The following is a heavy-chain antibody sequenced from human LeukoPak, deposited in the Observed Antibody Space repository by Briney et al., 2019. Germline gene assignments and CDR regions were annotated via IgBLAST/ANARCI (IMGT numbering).Heavy chain of an antibody. CDR3: ARVTFRGHMAPYGMDV. V-gene: IGHV3-30*04. Sequence: GGSLRLSCAASGFTFSSYAMRWVRQAPGKGLEWVAVISYDGSNKYYADSVKGRFTISRDNSKNTLYLQMNSLRAEDTAVYYCARVTFRGHMAPYGMDVWGQGTTVTVSS. CDR1: GFTFSSYA. J-gene: IGHJ6*02. CDR2: ISYDGSNK. D-gene: IGHD2/OR15-2a*01.